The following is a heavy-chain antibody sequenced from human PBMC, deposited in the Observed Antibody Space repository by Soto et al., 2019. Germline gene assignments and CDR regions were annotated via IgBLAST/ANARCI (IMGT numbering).Heavy chain of an antibody. CDR1: GYTFTGYY. J-gene: IGHJ6*02. CDR3: ARGNGGNSGQYYYYYYGMDV. CDR2: INPHSGGT. Sequence: ASVKVSCKASGYTFTGYYMHWVRQAPGQGLEWMGWINPHSGGTNYAQRFQGWVTMTRDTSISTAYMELSRLRSDDTAVYYCARGNGGNSGQYYYYYYGMDVWGQGTTVTVSS. V-gene: IGHV1-2*04. D-gene: IGHD2-21*02.